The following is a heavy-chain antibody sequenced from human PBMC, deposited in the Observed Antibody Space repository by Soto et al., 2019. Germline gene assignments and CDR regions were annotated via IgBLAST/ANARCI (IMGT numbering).Heavy chain of an antibody. CDR2: RSYTGNI. J-gene: IGHJ4*02. Sequence: YETLCLTCIVSGSYITSYQCSWIRQFLGKGLEWIAYRSYTGNINDKPSLQNRVTISMDTPKHQLCLKLTSMTAADTTVYYSARDMHACFTHYFDSRGQGHLVTASS. V-gene: IGHV4-59*01. CDR3: ARDMHACFTHYFDS. D-gene: IGHD3-16*01. CDR1: GSYITSYQ.